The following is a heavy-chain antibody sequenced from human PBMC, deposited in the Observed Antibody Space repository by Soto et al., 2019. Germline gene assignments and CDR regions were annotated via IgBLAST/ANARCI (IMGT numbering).Heavy chain of an antibody. CDR1: GGSLSNYG. Sequence: QVQLVQSGAEVKKPGSSVKVSCKASGGSLSNYGISWVRQAPGQGLEWMGAIIPVFGTPNYAQKFQDRVTIRAKXSTTSVYMEVRSLTSEDTAVYYCARGDATKIVVTTYYAMDVWGQGTTVTVSS. D-gene: IGHD3-22*01. CDR3: ARGDATKIVVTTYYAMDV. CDR2: IIPVFGTP. J-gene: IGHJ6*02. V-gene: IGHV1-69*12.